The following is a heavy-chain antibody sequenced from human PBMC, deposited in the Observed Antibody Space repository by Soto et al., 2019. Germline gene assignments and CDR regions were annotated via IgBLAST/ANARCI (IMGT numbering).Heavy chain of an antibody. CDR1: GYTFTSYG. Sequence: QVQLVQSGAEVKKPGASVKVSCKASGYTFTSYGISWVRQAPGQGLEWMGWISAYNGNTNYAQKLQGRVTMTTDTSTSTAYMERRSRRSDDTAVYYCASVGYSYGYVPYYFDYCGQGTLFTVSS. CDR2: ISAYNGNT. V-gene: IGHV1-18*04. CDR3: ASVGYSYGYVPYYFDY. J-gene: IGHJ4*02. D-gene: IGHD5-18*01.